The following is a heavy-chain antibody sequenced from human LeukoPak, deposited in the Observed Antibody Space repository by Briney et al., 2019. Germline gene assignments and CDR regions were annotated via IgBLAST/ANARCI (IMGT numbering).Heavy chain of an antibody. D-gene: IGHD2-2*01. CDR1: GGSFSGYY. V-gene: IGHV4-34*01. Sequence: PSETLSLTCAVYGGSFSGYYWSWIRQPPGKGLEWIGEINHSGSTNYNPSLKSRVTISVDTSKNQFSLKLSSVTAADTAVYYCARGQGGLYCSSISCRFDYWGQGTLVTVSS. J-gene: IGHJ4*02. CDR2: INHSGST. CDR3: ARGQGGLYCSSISCRFDY.